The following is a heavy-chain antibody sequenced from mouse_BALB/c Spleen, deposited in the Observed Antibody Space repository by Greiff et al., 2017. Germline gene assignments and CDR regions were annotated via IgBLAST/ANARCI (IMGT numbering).Heavy chain of an antibody. CDR3: ARQIYYGCY. V-gene: IGHV1-7*01. CDR1: GYPFTSYW. Sequence: QVQLKESGAELAKPGASVKMSCKASGYPFTSYWMHWVKQRPGQGLEWIGYINPSTGYTEYNQKFKEKATLTADKSSSTAYMQLSSLTSEDSAVYYCARQIYYGCYWGQGTTLTVSS. CDR2: INPSTGYT. D-gene: IGHD2-2*01. J-gene: IGHJ2*01.